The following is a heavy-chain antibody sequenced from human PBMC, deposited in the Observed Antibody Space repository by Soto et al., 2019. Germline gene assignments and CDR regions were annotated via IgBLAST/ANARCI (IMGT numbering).Heavy chain of an antibody. CDR3: ASEMEFGVVFPICYYGMDV. V-gene: IGHV3-33*01. D-gene: IGHD3-3*01. Sequence: GGSLRLSCAASGFTFSSYGMHWVRQAPGKGLEWVAVIWYDGSNKYYADSVKGRFTISRDNSKNTLYLQMNSLRAEDTAVYYCASEMEFGVVFPICYYGMDVWGQGTTVTVSS. J-gene: IGHJ6*02. CDR1: GFTFSSYG. CDR2: IWYDGSNK.